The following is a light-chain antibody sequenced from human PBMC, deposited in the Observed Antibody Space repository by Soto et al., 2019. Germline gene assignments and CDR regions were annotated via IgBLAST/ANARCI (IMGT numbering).Light chain of an antibody. CDR3: QQFSSYPLT. CDR1: QTVRNNY. J-gene: IGKJ4*01. CDR2: DAS. Sequence: EFVLTQSPGTLSLSPGERATLSCRASQTVRNNYLAWYQQKPGQAPRLLIYDASSRANGIPDRFSGGGSGTDFTLTISRLEPEDFEVYYCQQFSSYPLTLGGGTNVEIK. V-gene: IGKV3-20*01.